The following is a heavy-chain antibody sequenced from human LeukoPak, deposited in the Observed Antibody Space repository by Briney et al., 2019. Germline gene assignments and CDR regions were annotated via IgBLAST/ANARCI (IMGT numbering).Heavy chain of an antibody. D-gene: IGHD6-13*01. CDR1: GGSISRTSYY. V-gene: IGHV4-39*07. J-gene: IGHJ6*03. CDR2: IYYSGST. CDR3: ARTTEAHSWRTRYYDYYMDV. Sequence: PSETLSLTCTVSGGSISRTSYYWGWIRQPPGKGLQWIGSIYYSGSTNYNPSPKSRVTISVDTSKNQFSLKLSSVTAADTAVYYCARTTEAHSWRTRYYDYYMDVWGKGTTVTVSS.